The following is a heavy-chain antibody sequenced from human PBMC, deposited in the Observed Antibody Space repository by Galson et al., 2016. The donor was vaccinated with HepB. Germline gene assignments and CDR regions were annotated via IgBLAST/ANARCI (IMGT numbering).Heavy chain of an antibody. CDR1: GLTFSHYW. CDR3: AMGNSGWPDY. Sequence: SLRLSCAASGLTFSHYWMNWVRQAPGKGLEWVAIINQDGSEKYSVDSLKGRFTISRDNAKNSLYLQMNSLRAEDTAVYYCAMGNSGWPDYWGQGILVTVSS. J-gene: IGHJ4*02. D-gene: IGHD6-19*01. CDR2: INQDGSEK. V-gene: IGHV3-7*01.